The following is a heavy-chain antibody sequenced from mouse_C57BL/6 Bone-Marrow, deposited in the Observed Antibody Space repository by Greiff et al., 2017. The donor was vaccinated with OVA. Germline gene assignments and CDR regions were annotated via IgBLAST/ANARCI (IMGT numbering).Heavy chain of an antibody. J-gene: IGHJ1*03. Sequence: EVQLQQSGPELVKPGASVKIPCKASGYTFTDYNLDWVKQSHGKSLEWIGDINPNNGGTIYNQKFKGKATLTVDKSSSTAYMELRSLTSEDTAVYYCARGVYYDYFDVWGTGTTVTVSS. V-gene: IGHV1-18*01. D-gene: IGHD2-4*01. CDR2: INPNNGGT. CDR1: GYTFTDYN. CDR3: ARGVYYDYFDV.